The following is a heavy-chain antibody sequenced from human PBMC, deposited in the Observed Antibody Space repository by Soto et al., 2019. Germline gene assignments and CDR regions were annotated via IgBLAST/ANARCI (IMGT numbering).Heavy chain of an antibody. J-gene: IGHJ6*02. CDR1: GYTVTNYY. CDR3: ARDNEGIGSGSPCYSYYYGMDV. Sequence: ASVKVSCKAAGYTVTNYYMHWVRQAPGQGLEWMGIINPSGGSTSYAQKFRGRVTMTSDTYTNTVYMELSSLRFEDTAVYYCARDNEGIGSGSPCYSYYYGMDVWG. CDR2: INPSGGST. V-gene: IGHV1-46*01. D-gene: IGHD3-10*01.